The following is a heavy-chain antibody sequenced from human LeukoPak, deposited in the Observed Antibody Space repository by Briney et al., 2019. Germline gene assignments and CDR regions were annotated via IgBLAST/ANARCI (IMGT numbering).Heavy chain of an antibody. V-gene: IGHV3-30*03. CDR3: ARDRVRCYFDY. Sequence: GGSLRLSCAASGFTFSSYGMHWVRQAPGKGLEGVAVISYDGSNKYYADSVKGRFTISRDNSKNTLYLQMNSLRAEDTAVYYCARDRVRCYFDYWGQGTLVTVSS. CDR2: ISYDGSNK. D-gene: IGHD4-17*01. CDR1: GFTFSSYG. J-gene: IGHJ4*02.